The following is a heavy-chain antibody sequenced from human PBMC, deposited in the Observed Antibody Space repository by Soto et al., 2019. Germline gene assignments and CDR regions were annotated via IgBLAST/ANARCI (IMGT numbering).Heavy chain of an antibody. CDR1: GFTFSSYG. V-gene: IGHV3-33*01. CDR3: AGDPFYDILNPGTSRYYYYYMDV. Sequence: GGSLRLSCAASGFTFSSYGMHWVRQAPGKGLEWVAVIWYDGSNKYYADSGKGRFTISRDNSKNTLYLQMNSLRAEDTAVYYCAGDPFYDILNPGTSRYYYYYMDVWGKGTTVTVSS. J-gene: IGHJ6*03. CDR2: IWYDGSNK. D-gene: IGHD3-9*01.